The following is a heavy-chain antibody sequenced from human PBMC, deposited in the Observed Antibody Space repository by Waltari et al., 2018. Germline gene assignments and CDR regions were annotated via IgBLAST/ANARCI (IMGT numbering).Heavy chain of an antibody. D-gene: IGHD6-13*01. CDR2: ITWNSGSI. CDR3: AKPRPGQQLIRTLFDY. CDR1: GFTFDDYA. V-gene: IGHV3-9*01. Sequence: EVQLVESGGGLVQPGRSLRLSCAASGFTFDDYAMHWVRQAPGKGREWVSGITWNSGSIGYADSVKGRFTISRDNANNSLYLQMNSLRADDTALYYCAKPRPGQQLIRTLFDYWGQGTLVTVSS. J-gene: IGHJ4*02.